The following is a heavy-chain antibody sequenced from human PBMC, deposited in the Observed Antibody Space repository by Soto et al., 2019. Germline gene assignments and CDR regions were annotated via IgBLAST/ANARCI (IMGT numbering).Heavy chain of an antibody. CDR2: INAGNGNT. J-gene: IGHJ4*02. D-gene: IGHD3-3*01. Sequence: QVQLVQSGAEVKKPGASVKVSCKASGYTFTSYAMHWVRQAPGQRLEWMGWINAGNGNTKYSQKLQGRLTITRDTSASTAYMELSSLRSEDTAVYYCARFWSGYAYYFDYWGQGTLVTVSS. CDR3: ARFWSGYAYYFDY. CDR1: GYTFTSYA. V-gene: IGHV1-3*01.